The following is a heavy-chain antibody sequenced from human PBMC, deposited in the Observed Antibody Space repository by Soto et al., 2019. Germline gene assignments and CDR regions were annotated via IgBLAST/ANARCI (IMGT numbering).Heavy chain of an antibody. V-gene: IGHV1-69*01. Sequence: QVQLVQSGAEVKKPGSSVKVSCKASGGTFSSYAISWVRQAPGQGLEWMGGIIPIFGTANYAQKFQGRVTITADESTGTAYMELSSLRSEDTAVYYCARVLKGYYDSSGYAFEIWGQGTMVTVSS. CDR1: GGTFSSYA. CDR2: IIPIFGTA. J-gene: IGHJ3*02. CDR3: ARVLKGYYDSSGYAFEI. D-gene: IGHD3-22*01.